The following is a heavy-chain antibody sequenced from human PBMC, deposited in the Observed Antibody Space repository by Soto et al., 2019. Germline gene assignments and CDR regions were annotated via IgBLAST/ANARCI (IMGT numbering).Heavy chain of an antibody. J-gene: IGHJ5*02. Sequence: PSETLSLTCAVYGGSFSGYYWSWIRQPPGKGLEWIGEINHSGSTNYNPSHKSRDTISVDTSKNHFSLKLSSVTAADTVVYYFARAREDLIVVVTASLRRFDPWGQGTLVTVSS. D-gene: IGHD2-21*02. CDR3: ARAREDLIVVVTASLRRFDP. V-gene: IGHV4-34*01. CDR2: INHSGST. CDR1: GGSFSGYY.